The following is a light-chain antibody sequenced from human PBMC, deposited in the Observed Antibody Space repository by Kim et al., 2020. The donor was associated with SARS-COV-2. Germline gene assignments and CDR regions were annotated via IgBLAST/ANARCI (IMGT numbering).Light chain of an antibody. CDR3: AAWDDSLSEPL. CDR2: GNS. J-gene: IGLJ3*02. V-gene: IGLV1-47*01. Sequence: GRRFTSSCSGSGSNIVINYVYWYQQLPGTAPRHRIYGNSQRHSGVPDRVSGSKSGNSASLAISGLRSEDEADYYYAAWDDSLSEPLFGGGTQLTVL. CDR1: GSNIVINY.